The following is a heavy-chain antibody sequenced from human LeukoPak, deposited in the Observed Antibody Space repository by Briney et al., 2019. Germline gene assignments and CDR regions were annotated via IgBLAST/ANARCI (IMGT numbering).Heavy chain of an antibody. D-gene: IGHD2-15*01. CDR1: GFTFSSYW. J-gene: IGHJ4*02. CDR3: ARALGYCSGGSCYWVDY. CDR2: INSDGSST. V-gene: IGHV3-74*01. Sequence: GGSLRLSCAASGFTFSSYWMHWVRHAPGKGLVWVSRINSDGSSTSYADSVKGRFTISRDNAKNTLYLQMNSLRAEDTAVYYCARALGYCSGGSCYWVDYWGQGTLVTVSS.